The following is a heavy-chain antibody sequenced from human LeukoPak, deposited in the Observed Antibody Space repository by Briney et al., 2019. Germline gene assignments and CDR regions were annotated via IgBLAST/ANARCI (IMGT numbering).Heavy chain of an antibody. CDR1: GFTFSSYA. D-gene: IGHD5-24*01. CDR3: AKSSKDGYNFPDP. V-gene: IGHV3-23*01. Sequence: GGSLRLSCAASGFTFSSYAMTWVRQAPGKGLEWVSTISGSGGSTYCADSVKGRFTITRDNSKTTLYLQMNSLRAEDTAVYYCAKSSKDGYNFPDPWGQGTLVTVSS. CDR2: ISGSGGST. J-gene: IGHJ5*02.